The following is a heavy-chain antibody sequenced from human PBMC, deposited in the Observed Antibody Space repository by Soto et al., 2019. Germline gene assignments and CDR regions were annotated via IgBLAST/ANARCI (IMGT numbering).Heavy chain of an antibody. Sequence: QVQLAESGGGVVQPGRSLRLSCAATGFTFSNYGMHWVRQAPGKGLEWVAVILKDGSDQKYADSMKGRFTISRDNCENTLYLHMNSLRAEDTAVYYCGRDDDYPDTAFDYWGQGTLVTVSS. J-gene: IGHJ4*02. V-gene: IGHV3-33*01. CDR2: ILKDGSDQ. D-gene: IGHD4-17*01. CDR3: GRDDDYPDTAFDY. CDR1: GFTFSNYG.